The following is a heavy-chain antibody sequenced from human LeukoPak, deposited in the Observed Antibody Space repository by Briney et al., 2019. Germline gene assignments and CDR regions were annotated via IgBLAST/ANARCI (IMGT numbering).Heavy chain of an antibody. CDR3: ARTAGSFTIFGVVTRAFDI. J-gene: IGHJ3*02. Sequence: ETLSLTCTASGGSISSSTYYWGWIRQPPGKGLEWIGTMYYSGSTNYNPSLKSRVTISVDTSKNQFSLKVNSVTAADTAVYYSARTAGSFTIFGVVTRAFDIWGQGTMVSVSS. V-gene: IGHV4-39*07. CDR1: GGSISSSTYY. CDR2: MYYSGST. D-gene: IGHD3-3*01.